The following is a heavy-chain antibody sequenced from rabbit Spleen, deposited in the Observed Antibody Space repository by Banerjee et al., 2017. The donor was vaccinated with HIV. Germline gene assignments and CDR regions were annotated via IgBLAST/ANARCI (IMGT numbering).Heavy chain of an antibody. Sequence: GASLTLTCTASGFSFTYIDYLCWVRQPPGKGPEWIACVAAGVSFTSYYATWAKGRFTISKTSSTTVTLQMTSLTAADTATYFCARDSGTSFSSYGMDLWGQGTLVTVS. CDR1: GFSFTYIDY. V-gene: IGHV1S40*01. D-gene: IGHD8-1*01. CDR3: ARDSGTSFSSYGMDL. J-gene: IGHJ3*01. CDR2: VAAGVSFTS.